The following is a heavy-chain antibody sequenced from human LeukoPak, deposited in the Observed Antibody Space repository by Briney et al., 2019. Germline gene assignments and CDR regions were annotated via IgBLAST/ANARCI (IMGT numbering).Heavy chain of an antibody. CDR1: GFTFSSYG. J-gene: IGHJ4*02. Sequence: GGSLRLSCAASGFTFSSYGMHWVRQAPGKGLEWVAFIRLDGSNKYYADSVRGRFTISRDNSKNTLYPQMNSLRAEDTALYYCAKPHFDYWGQGTLVTVSS. V-gene: IGHV3-30*02. CDR2: IRLDGSNK. CDR3: AKPHFDY.